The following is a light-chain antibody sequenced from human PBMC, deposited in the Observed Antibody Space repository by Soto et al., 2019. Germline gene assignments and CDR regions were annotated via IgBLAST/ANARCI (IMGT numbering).Light chain of an antibody. V-gene: IGKV3-20*01. CDR1: QSVSSSY. CDR2: AAS. Sequence: ESVLTQSPGTLSLSPGERAALSCRVSQSVSSSYLAWYQQKPGQAPRLLIYAASTRATGIPDRFSGSGSGTDFTLTISRLEPEDVAVYFCQLYGSSPPRYTFGQGTKLEIK. CDR3: QLYGSSPPRYT. J-gene: IGKJ2*01.